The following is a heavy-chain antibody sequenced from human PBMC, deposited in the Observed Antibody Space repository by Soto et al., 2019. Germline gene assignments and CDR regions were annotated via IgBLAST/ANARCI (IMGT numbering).Heavy chain of an antibody. V-gene: IGHV1-46*01. CDR3: ARGAVVVPNGLIAGMDV. Sequence: ASVKVSCKPSGYGFSNFYVHWVRQAPGQGLEWMGIIDPSGGTTSYTQKFQERVTMTRDTSMSTVYMELSRLRSEDTAVYYCARGAVVVPNGLIAGMDVWGLGTTVTVSS. CDR2: IDPSGGTT. J-gene: IGHJ6*02. CDR1: GYGFSNFY. D-gene: IGHD2-15*01.